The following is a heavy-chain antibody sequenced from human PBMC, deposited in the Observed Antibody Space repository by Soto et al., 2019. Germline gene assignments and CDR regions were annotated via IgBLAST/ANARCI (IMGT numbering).Heavy chain of an antibody. CDR2: IRRDGTVQ. CDR3: ARMIGYGGGGYGMDV. Sequence: XGSLKLCCAAAGFTFSNKRMSWVRQVPGKGLEWVANIRRDGTVQYYVDSVKGRFTVSRDNAKNSLFLQMNSLRAEDTAVYYCARMIGYGGGGYGMDVWGQGTTVTVSS. CDR1: GFTFSNKR. D-gene: IGHD3-16*01. J-gene: IGHJ6*02. V-gene: IGHV3-7*01.